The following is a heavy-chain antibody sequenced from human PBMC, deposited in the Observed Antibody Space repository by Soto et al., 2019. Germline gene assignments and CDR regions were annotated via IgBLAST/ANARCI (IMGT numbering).Heavy chain of an antibody. CDR1: GYTFTSYY. J-gene: IGHJ5*02. D-gene: IGHD3-10*01. V-gene: IGHV1-46*01. Sequence: ASVKVSCKASGYTFTSYYMHWVRQAPGQGLEWMGIINPSGGSTSYAQKFQGRVTMTRDTSTSTVYMELSSLRSEDTAVYYCATTITMVRGVIITGPNWFDPWGQGTLVTVSS. CDR2: INPSGGST. CDR3: ATTITMVRGVIITGPNWFDP.